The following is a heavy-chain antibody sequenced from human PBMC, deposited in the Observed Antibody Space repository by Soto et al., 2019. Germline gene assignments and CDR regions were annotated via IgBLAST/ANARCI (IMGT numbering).Heavy chain of an antibody. CDR3: SGRYGGTLYF. D-gene: IGHD4-17*01. J-gene: IGHJ4*02. Sequence: SETLSLTCTVSGGSISSYYWSWIRQPPGKGLEWIGYIYYSGSTNYNPSLKSRVTISVDTSKNQFSLKLSSVTAADTAVYYCSGRYGGTLYFCGQRTLVTVSA. V-gene: IGHV4-59*08. CDR1: GGSISSYY. CDR2: IYYSGST.